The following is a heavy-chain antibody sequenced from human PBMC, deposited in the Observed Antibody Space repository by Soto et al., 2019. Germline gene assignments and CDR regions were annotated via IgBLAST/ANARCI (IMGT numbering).Heavy chain of an antibody. V-gene: IGHV4-34*01. D-gene: IGHD2-8*02. Sequence: SETQSLTCAVYGGSFSGYYWTWIRQPPGTGLEWIGEINPGGSTYYNPSLKSRVTISVDTSKNQFSLKLTSVTAADTAVYYCARDKITGLFDYWGQGTLVTVSS. CDR1: GGSFSGYY. CDR2: INPGGST. CDR3: ARDKITGLFDY. J-gene: IGHJ4*02.